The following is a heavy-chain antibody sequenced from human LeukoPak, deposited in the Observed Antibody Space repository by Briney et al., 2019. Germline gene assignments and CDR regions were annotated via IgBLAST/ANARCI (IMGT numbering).Heavy chain of an antibody. Sequence: SVKVSCKASGATFSSYAISWVRQAPGQGLEWRGRIITIFGTANYTQKFQGRVTITRNESTSTAYMELSSLRSEDTAVYYCASPTKLGYCSGGSCYSGYWGQGTLVTVSS. CDR3: ASPTKLGYCSGGSCYSGY. J-gene: IGHJ4*02. CDR2: IITIFGTA. CDR1: GATFSSYA. V-gene: IGHV1-69*05. D-gene: IGHD2-15*01.